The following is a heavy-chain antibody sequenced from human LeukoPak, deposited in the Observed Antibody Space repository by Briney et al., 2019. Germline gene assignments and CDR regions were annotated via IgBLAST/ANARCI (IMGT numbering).Heavy chain of an antibody. V-gene: IGHV1-8*01. CDR3: ARLGYYDYIWGSYRYTELDY. D-gene: IGHD3-16*02. CDR1: AYTFTSYD. Sequence: ASVNVSCKASAYTFTSYDINWVRQATGQGLEWMGWMNPNSGNTGYAQKFQGRVTMTRNTSISTAYMELSSLRSEDTAVYYCARLGYYDYIWGSYRYTELDYWGQGTLVTVSS. J-gene: IGHJ4*02. CDR2: MNPNSGNT.